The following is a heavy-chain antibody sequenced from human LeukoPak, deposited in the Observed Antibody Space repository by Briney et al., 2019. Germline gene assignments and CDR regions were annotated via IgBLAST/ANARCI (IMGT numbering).Heavy chain of an antibody. Sequence: PGGSLRLSCAASGFTLSAEYMSWVRQAPGRGLEWVAVIYSGGGAYYANSVRGRFTISRDTTKNTLFLQLSSLRAEDTDMYHCARGGPGYGGNHNWFDPWGQGTLVTVSS. CDR2: IYSGGGA. CDR1: GFTLSAEY. CDR3: ARGGPGYGGNHNWFDP. V-gene: IGHV3-53*01. D-gene: IGHD4-23*01. J-gene: IGHJ5*02.